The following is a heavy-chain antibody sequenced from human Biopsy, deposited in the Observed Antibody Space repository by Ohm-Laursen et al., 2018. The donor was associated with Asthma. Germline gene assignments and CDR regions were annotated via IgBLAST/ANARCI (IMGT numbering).Heavy chain of an antibody. J-gene: IGHJ4*02. CDR3: ARGDSSNWSHYYFDY. V-gene: IGHV3-53*01. CDR1: GFSFSRYG. D-gene: IGHD3-22*01. CDR2: IYSGGTS. Sequence: SLRLSCAASGFSFSRYGMHWVRQAPGKGLEWVSVIYSGGTSHTADSVRGRFTISRDYSKNTLYPQMHSLRAEDTAVYYCARGDSSNWSHYYFDYWGQGTLVTVSS.